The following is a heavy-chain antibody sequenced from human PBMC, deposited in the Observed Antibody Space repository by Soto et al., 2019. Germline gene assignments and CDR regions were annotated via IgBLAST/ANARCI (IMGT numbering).Heavy chain of an antibody. J-gene: IGHJ4*02. V-gene: IGHV1-3*01. CDR3: ARDQAYYDILTGLDY. D-gene: IGHD3-9*01. Sequence: QVQLVQSGAEVKKPGASVKVSCKASGYTFTSYAMHWVRQAPGQRLEWMGWINAGNGNTKYSQKFQGRVTITRDTSARTAYRELSSLRSEDTAVYYCARDQAYYDILTGLDYWGQGTLVTVSS. CDR2: INAGNGNT. CDR1: GYTFTSYA.